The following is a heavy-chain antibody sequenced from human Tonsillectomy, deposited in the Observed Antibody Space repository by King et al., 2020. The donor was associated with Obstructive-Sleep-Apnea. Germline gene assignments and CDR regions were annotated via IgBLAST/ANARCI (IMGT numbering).Heavy chain of an antibody. V-gene: IGHV3-15*05. D-gene: IGHD1-1*01. Sequence: VQLVESGGGLVKPGGSLRLSCAASGFTFSNAWMSWVRQAPGKGLQWVGRIKSNADGGTADYAAPVNGRFTISRDDSKNMLYLQINSLKTEDTAVHYCATGNTWNDAGGNWGHGTLVTVSS. J-gene: IGHJ4*01. CDR1: GFTFSNAW. CDR3: ATGNTWNDAGGN. CDR2: IKSNADGGTA.